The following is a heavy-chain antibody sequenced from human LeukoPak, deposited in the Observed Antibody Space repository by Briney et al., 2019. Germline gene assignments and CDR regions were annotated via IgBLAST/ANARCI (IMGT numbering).Heavy chain of an antibody. J-gene: IGHJ4*02. CDR3: ARGGSSGWYNYYFDY. V-gene: IGHV1-18*01. Sequence: ASVKVSCKASGYTFTSYGISWVRQAPGQGLEWMGWISAYNGNTNYAQKPQGRVTMTTDTSTSTAYMELRSLRSDDTAVYYCARGGSSGWYNYYFDYWGQGTLVTVSS. CDR2: ISAYNGNT. D-gene: IGHD6-19*01. CDR1: GYTFTSYG.